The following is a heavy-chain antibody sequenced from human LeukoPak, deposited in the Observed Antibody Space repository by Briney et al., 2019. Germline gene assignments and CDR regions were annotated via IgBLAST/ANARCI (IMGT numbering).Heavy chain of an antibody. CDR1: GYTFTSYA. D-gene: IGHD3-22*01. CDR3: ATYSSGYYSGYYFDY. V-gene: IGHV1-3*01. CDR2: INAGNGNT. J-gene: IGHJ4*02. Sequence: ASVKVSCKASGYTFTSYAMHWVRQAPGQRLEWMGWINAGNGNTKYSQKFQGRVTITRDTSASTAYMELSSLRSEDTAVYYCATYSSGYYSGYYFDYWGQGTLVTVSS.